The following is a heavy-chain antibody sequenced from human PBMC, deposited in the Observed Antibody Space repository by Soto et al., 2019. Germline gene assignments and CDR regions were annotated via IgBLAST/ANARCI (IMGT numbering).Heavy chain of an antibody. CDR1: GGSISSYY. V-gene: IGHV4-59*01. J-gene: IGHJ6*02. CDR2: IYYSGST. Sequence: SETLSLTCTVSGGSISSYYWSWIRQPPGKGLEWIGYIYYSGSTNYNPSLKSRVTISVDTSKNQLSLKLSSVTAADTAVYYCARVRVDFWSGPSPYYYYGMDVWGQGTTVTVS. D-gene: IGHD3-3*01. CDR3: ARVRVDFWSGPSPYYYYGMDV.